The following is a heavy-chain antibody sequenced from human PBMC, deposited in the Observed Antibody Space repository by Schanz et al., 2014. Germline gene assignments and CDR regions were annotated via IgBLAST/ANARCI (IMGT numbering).Heavy chain of an antibody. CDR1: GFTFSNYA. CDR3: ARGIITMVRGGDVGAFDI. Sequence: QVQLVESGGGVVRPGGSLRLSCAGSGFTFSNYAIHWVRQAPGKGLEWVGVISSDGNQQYYVDSVRGRFTMSRDNSNNTVYLQMNTLRAEDTAVYYCARGIITMVRGGDVGAFDIWGQGTMVTVSS. J-gene: IGHJ3*02. D-gene: IGHD3-10*01. V-gene: IGHV3-30*04. CDR2: ISSDGNQQ.